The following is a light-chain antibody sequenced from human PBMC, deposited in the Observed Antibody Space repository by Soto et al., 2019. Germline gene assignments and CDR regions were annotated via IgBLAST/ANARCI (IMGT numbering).Light chain of an antibody. V-gene: IGLV1-44*01. Sequence: QAVVTQPPSASGTPGQRVTISCSGSSSNIGSNTVNWYQQLPGTAPKLLIYSTNQRPSGFPDRFSGSKSGTSASLAISGLQSEDEADYYCAAWDDSLNGVVFGGGTKLTVL. CDR3: AAWDDSLNGVV. CDR2: STN. J-gene: IGLJ2*01. CDR1: SSNIGSNT.